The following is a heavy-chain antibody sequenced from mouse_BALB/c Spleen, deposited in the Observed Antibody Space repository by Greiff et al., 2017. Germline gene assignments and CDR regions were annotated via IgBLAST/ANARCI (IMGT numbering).Heavy chain of an antibody. D-gene: IGHD1-2*01. Sequence: EVKLMESGGGLVQPGGSLKLSCAASGFTFSSYGMSWVRQTPDKRLELVATINSNGGSTYYPDSVKGRFTISRDNAKNTLYLQMSSLKSEDTAMYYCARNYYGYYAMDYWGQGTSVTVSS. CDR1: GFTFSSYG. CDR3: ARNYYGYYAMDY. CDR2: INSNGGST. J-gene: IGHJ4*01. V-gene: IGHV5-6-3*01.